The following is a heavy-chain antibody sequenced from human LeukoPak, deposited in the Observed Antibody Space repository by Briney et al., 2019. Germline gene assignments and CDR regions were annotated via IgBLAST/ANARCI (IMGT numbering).Heavy chain of an antibody. V-gene: IGHV4-4*07. CDR2: IYTSGST. D-gene: IGHD4-23*01. CDR1: GGSISSYY. Sequence: SETLSLTCAVSGGSISSYYWSWIRQPAGKGLEWIGRIYTSGSTNYNPSLKSRVTMSVDTSKNQFSLKLSSVTAADTAVYYCARDHDYGGNLFWFDPWGQGTLVTVSS. J-gene: IGHJ5*02. CDR3: ARDHDYGGNLFWFDP.